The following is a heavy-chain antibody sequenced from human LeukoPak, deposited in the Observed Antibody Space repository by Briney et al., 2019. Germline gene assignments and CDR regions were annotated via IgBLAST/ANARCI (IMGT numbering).Heavy chain of an antibody. CDR2: IPQDGSDK. D-gene: IGHD5-24*01. CDR1: GFSFSNVG. V-gene: IGHV3-30*02. CDR3: AKDLGDDYNYFDY. Sequence: GGSLRLSCVASGFSFSNVGMHWVRQAPGKGLEWVASIPQDGSDKYNADSVKGRFTMSRDNSKNTLYLQMNSLRVEDTALYYCAKDLGDDYNYFDYWGQGTLVAVSS. J-gene: IGHJ4*02.